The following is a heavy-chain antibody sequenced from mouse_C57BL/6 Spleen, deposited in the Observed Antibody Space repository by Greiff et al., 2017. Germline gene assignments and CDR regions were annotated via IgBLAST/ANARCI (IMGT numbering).Heavy chain of an antibody. CDR2: IDPSDSYT. D-gene: IGHD4-1*01. CDR1: GYTFTSYW. Sequence: QVQLQQPGAELVKPGASVKLSCKASGYTFTSYWMQCVKQRPGQGLEWIGEIDPSDSYTNYNQKFKGKATLTVDTSSSTAYMQLSSLPSEDSAVYYCAKELGRGWFAYWGQGTLVTVSA. J-gene: IGHJ3*01. V-gene: IGHV1-50*01. CDR3: AKELGRGWFAY.